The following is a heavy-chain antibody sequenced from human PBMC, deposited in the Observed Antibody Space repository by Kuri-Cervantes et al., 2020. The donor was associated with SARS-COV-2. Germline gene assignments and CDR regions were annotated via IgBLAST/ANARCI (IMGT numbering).Heavy chain of an antibody. CDR3: ARPAETGTRFDY. Sequence: LTCAASGFTFSSYSMNWVRQAPGKGLEWVSSISSSSSYIYYADSVKGRFTISRDNAKNSLYLQMNSLRAEDTAVYYCARPAETGTRFDYWGQETLVTVSS. CDR2: ISSSSSYI. V-gene: IGHV3-21*01. CDR1: GFTFSSYS. D-gene: IGHD1-1*01. J-gene: IGHJ4*02.